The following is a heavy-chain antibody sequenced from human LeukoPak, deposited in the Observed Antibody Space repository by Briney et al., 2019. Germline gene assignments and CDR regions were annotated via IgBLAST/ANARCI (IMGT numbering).Heavy chain of an antibody. D-gene: IGHD3-16*01. CDR1: GYTFTGYY. CDR3: ARVDLRQGNLIDY. Sequence: GXSVKVSCKASGYTFTGYYMHWVRQAPGQGLEWMGWMNPNSGNTGYAQKFQGRVTMTRNTSISTAYMELSSLRSEDTAVYYCARVDLRQGNLIDYWGQGTLVTVSS. CDR2: MNPNSGNT. V-gene: IGHV1-8*02. J-gene: IGHJ4*02.